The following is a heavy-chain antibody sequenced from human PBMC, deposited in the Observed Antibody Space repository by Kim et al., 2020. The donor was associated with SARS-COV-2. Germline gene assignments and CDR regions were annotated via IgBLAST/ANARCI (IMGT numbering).Heavy chain of an antibody. CDR3: AKGGAGGVRATDY. CDR2: ISLTGTAT. CDR1: GFTFKNYD. V-gene: IGHV3-23*01. Sequence: GGSLRLSCAASGFTFKNYDMGWVRQAPGRGLEWVSAISLTGTATYYSDSVKGRFTISRDNSINMLFLQMDSLRAEDTALYYCAKGGAGGVRATDYWGQGT. D-gene: IGHD3-10*01. J-gene: IGHJ4*02.